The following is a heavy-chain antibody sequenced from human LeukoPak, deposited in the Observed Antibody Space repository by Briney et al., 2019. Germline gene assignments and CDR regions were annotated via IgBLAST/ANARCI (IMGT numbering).Heavy chain of an antibody. J-gene: IGHJ4*02. CDR2: ISGSGGST. Sequence: GGSLRLSCAASGFTFSSYAMSWVRQAPGKGLEWVSAISGSGGSTYYADSVKGRFTISRDNSKNTLYLQMNSLRAEDTAVYYCAKADDSSGYYYLIDYWGQGTQVTVSS. V-gene: IGHV3-23*01. D-gene: IGHD3-22*01. CDR3: AKADDSSGYYYLIDY. CDR1: GFTFSSYA.